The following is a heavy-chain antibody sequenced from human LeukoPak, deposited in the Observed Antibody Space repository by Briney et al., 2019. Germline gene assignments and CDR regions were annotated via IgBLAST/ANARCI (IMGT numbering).Heavy chain of an antibody. V-gene: IGHV1-18*01. Sequence: GASVKVSCKSSGYSFRRNGISWVRQAPGQGLEWMAWISANSGNTNYAQNFQGRVTLTTDTYTSTDYMELRSLRSDDTAVYYCARDVNYAFDYWGQGTLVTVCS. CDR1: GYSFRRNG. CDR3: ARDVNYAFDY. CDR2: ISANSGNT. D-gene: IGHD3-16*01. J-gene: IGHJ4*02.